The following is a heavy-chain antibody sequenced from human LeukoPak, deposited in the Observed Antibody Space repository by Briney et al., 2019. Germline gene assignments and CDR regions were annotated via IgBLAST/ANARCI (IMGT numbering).Heavy chain of an antibody. CDR3: ARGGRYYDSRGYHREYYFDF. CDR1: GGSISTYY. J-gene: IGHJ4*02. CDR2: IYNSGNT. Sequence: SETLSLTCSVSGGSISTYYWSWIRQPPGKGLEWIGYIYNSGNTNYNPSLRSRVTISVDTSNNQFSLRSSSVTAADTAVYYCARGGRYYDSRGYHREYYFDFWGQGTLVTVSS. V-gene: IGHV4-59*01. D-gene: IGHD3-22*01.